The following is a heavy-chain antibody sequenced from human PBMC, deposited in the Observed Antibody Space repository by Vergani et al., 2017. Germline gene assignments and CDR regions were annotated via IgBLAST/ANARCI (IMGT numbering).Heavy chain of an antibody. Sequence: QVHLVESGGGVVQPGRSLRLSCAASGFIFSSYGMYWVRQAPGKGLEWVAVIWYDGSNKYYADSVKGRFTISRDNSKNTLYLQMNSLRAEDTAVYYCARDRLLFSRYDHYMDVWGKGTTVTVSS. D-gene: IGHD5-18*01. V-gene: IGHV3-33*01. J-gene: IGHJ6*03. CDR1: GFIFSSYG. CDR2: IWYDGSNK. CDR3: ARDRLLFSRYDHYMDV.